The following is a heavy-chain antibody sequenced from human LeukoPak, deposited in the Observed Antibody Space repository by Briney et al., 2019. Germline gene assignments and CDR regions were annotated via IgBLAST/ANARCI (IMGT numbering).Heavy chain of an antibody. CDR3: AKEGRSLQTY. J-gene: IGHJ4*02. CDR2: IKEDGTET. Sequence: GGSLRLSCAASGFTFSNAWMSWVRLAPGKGLEWVANIKEDGTETYYVDSVKGRFTISRDNAKNSLYLQMNSLRVEDTAVYYCAKEGRSLQTYWGQGTLVTVSS. D-gene: IGHD5-24*01. V-gene: IGHV3-7*03. CDR1: GFTFSNAW.